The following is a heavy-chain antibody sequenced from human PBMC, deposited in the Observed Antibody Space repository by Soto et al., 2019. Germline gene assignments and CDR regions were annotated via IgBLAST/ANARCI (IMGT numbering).Heavy chain of an antibody. V-gene: IGHV4-59*01. CDR1: GGSISGYY. Sequence: SETLSLTCTVSGGSISGYYWILIRQPPGKGLKWIGYIYYSGTTSYNPSLNSRVTMSVDTSKNQFSLKMNSVTAADTAVYYCERHFRDAYSALSFWDQLTMVTVSS. CDR2: IYYSGTT. CDR3: ERHFRDAYSALSF. J-gene: IGHJ4*02. D-gene: IGHD3-3*02.